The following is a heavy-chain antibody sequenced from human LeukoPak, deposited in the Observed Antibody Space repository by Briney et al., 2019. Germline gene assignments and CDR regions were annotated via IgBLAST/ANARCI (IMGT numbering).Heavy chain of an antibody. CDR2: ISGSGGST. CDR3: AKVPRGGSENWFDP. CDR1: GFTFSSYA. D-gene: IGHD6-25*01. V-gene: IGHV3-23*01. Sequence: PGGSLRLSCAASGFTFSSYAMSWVRQAPGKGLEWVSAISGSGGSTYYADSVKGRFTISRDNSKNTLCLQMNSLRAEDTAVYYCAKVPRGGSENWFDPWGQGTLVTVSS. J-gene: IGHJ5*02.